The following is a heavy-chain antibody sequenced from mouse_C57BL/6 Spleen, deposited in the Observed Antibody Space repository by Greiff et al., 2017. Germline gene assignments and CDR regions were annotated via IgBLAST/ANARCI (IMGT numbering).Heavy chain of an antibody. CDR3: TRSGNWDGDYFDY. J-gene: IGHJ2*01. CDR1: GYTFTDYE. D-gene: IGHD4-1*01. Sequence: VQLQQSGAELVRPGASVTLSCKASGYTFTDYEMHWVKQTPVHGLEWIGAIDPETGGTAYNQKFKGKAILTADKSSSTAYMELRSLTSEDSAVYYCTRSGNWDGDYFDYWGQGTTLTVSS. CDR2: IDPETGGT. V-gene: IGHV1-15*01.